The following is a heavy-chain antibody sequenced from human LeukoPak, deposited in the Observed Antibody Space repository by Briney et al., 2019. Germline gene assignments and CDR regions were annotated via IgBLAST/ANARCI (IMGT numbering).Heavy chain of an antibody. CDR1: GFTFSSYA. V-gene: IGHV3-23*01. Sequence: GRSLRLSCEASGFTFSSYAMTWVRQAPGTGLEWISTLSGNSAEVFYADSVKGRFTISRDNSKNTLYLQMNSLRAEDTAVFYCAKARIGLAAAGSDYWGQGTLVTVSS. D-gene: IGHD6-13*01. CDR3: AKARIGLAAAGSDY. J-gene: IGHJ4*02. CDR2: LSGNSAEV.